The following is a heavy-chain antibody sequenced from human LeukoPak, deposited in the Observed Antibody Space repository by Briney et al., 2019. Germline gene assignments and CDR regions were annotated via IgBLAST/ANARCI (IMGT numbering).Heavy chain of an antibody. CDR2: IKEDGSGK. CDR3: ASGRQLGY. V-gene: IGHV3-7*01. Sequence: PGGSLRLSCAASGFTFSNYWMSWVRQAPGKGLEWVANIKEDGSGKYYVDSVKGRFTISRDNARNSLYLQMNSLRAEDTAVYYRASGRQLGYWGQGTLVTVSS. D-gene: IGHD6-13*01. CDR1: GFTFSNYW. J-gene: IGHJ4*02.